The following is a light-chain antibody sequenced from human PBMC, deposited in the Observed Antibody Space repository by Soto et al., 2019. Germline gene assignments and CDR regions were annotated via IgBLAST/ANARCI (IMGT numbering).Light chain of an antibody. Sequence: DIQMTQSPSTLSASVGDRVTITCRASQSISTYLNWYQQKVGRAPTLLIYAASSLQSGVPSRFSGGGSGTDFTLTISSLQPEDFAMYFCQQCSSSPRTFGQGTKV. CDR1: QSISTY. CDR3: QQCSSSPRT. CDR2: AAS. V-gene: IGKV1-39*01. J-gene: IGKJ1*01.